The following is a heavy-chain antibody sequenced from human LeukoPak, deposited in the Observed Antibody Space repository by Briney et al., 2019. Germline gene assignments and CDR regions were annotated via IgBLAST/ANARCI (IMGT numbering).Heavy chain of an antibody. CDR3: ARGGLLAAAAWYYYYGMDV. Sequence: ASVNLSCTASGYTFTSYDINWVRQAPAQGLEWKGWMNPNSGNTGYAQKFQGRVTMTRNTSISTAYMELSSLRSEDTAVYYCARGGLLAAAAWYYYYGMDVWGQGTTVTVSS. V-gene: IGHV1-8*01. CDR2: MNPNSGNT. CDR1: GYTFTSYD. D-gene: IGHD6-13*01. J-gene: IGHJ6*02.